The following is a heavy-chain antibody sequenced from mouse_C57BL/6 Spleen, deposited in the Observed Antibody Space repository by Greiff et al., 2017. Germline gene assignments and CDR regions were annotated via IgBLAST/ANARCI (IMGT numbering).Heavy chain of an antibody. J-gene: IGHJ2*01. CDR1: GFTFTDYY. CDR2: ISNKANGYPT. V-gene: IGHV7-3*01. Sequence: EVMLVESGGGLVQPGGSLSLSCAASGFTFTDYYMSWVRQPPGKALEWLGFISNKANGYPTEYSASVKGRFTISRDNAQSSLYLQMNALRSEDSATYNCASGLYYFDYWGQGTTLTVSS. CDR3: ASGLYYFDY.